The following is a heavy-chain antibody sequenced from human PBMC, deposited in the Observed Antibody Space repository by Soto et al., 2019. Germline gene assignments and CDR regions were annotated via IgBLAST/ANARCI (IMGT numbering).Heavy chain of an antibody. CDR3: AKGDPVVSYYYYGMDV. CDR1: GFTFSSYA. V-gene: IGHV3-23*01. Sequence: PGGSLRLSCAASGFTFSSYAMSWVRQAPGKGLEWVSAISGSGGSTYYADSVKGRFTISRDNSKNTLYLQMNSLRAEDTAVYYCAKGDPVVSYYYYGMDVWGQGTTVTVSS. J-gene: IGHJ6*02. CDR2: ISGSGGST. D-gene: IGHD3-22*01.